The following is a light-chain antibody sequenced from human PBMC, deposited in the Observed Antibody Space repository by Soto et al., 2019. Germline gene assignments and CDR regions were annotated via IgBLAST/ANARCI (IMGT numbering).Light chain of an antibody. Sequence: QSVLNQPASVSGSPGQSITISCTGTSSDVDGYNLVSWYQHHPGKAPRLIIYDVSNRPSGVSSRFSGFKSGNTASLTVSGLQAEDEADYYCTSYTTSFTYVFGTGTKVTVL. V-gene: IGLV2-14*03. CDR3: TSYTTSFTYV. CDR1: SSDVDGYNL. CDR2: DVS. J-gene: IGLJ1*01.